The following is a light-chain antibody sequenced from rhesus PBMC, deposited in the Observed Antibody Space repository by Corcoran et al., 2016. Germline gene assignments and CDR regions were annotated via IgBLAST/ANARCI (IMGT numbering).Light chain of an antibody. CDR3: QQYSSRPLT. Sequence: DIQMTQSPSSLSASVGDTVTISCRASQGISSWLAWYQQKPGKAPKRLIYKASTLQSGVPSRFSGSGSGTDFTLTISSLQSEDFATYYCQQYSSRPLTFGGGTKVELK. V-gene: IGKV1-22*01. CDR1: QGISSW. CDR2: KAS. J-gene: IGKJ4*01.